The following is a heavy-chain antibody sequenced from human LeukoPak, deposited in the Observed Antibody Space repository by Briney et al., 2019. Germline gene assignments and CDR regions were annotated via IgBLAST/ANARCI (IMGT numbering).Heavy chain of an antibody. CDR2: IYTSGST. CDR3: ARSPAVYCSSTSCYPPSWFDP. CDR1: GGSIISGSYY. Sequence: PSQTLSLTCTVSGGSIISGSYYWSWIRQPAGKGLEWIGRIYTSGSTNYNPSLKSRVTISVDTSKNQFSLKLSSVTAADTAVYYCARSPAVYCSSTSCYPPSWFDPWGQGSLVTVSS. V-gene: IGHV4-61*02. D-gene: IGHD2-2*01. J-gene: IGHJ5*02.